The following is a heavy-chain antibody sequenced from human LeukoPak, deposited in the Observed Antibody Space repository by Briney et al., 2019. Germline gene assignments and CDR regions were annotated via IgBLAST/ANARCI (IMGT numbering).Heavy chain of an antibody. CDR2: VMPLFNTP. J-gene: IGHJ6*03. Sequence: SVKVSCKASGDTFNNYIITWVRQAPGQGLEWMGGVMPLFNTPNYEQKFQGRITIITDASTHTSYMELRSLRSEDTAVYSCARVDRHHFYMDVWGKGTTVTVSS. CDR1: GDTFNNYI. V-gene: IGHV1-69*05. D-gene: IGHD1-14*01. CDR3: ARVDRHHFYMDV.